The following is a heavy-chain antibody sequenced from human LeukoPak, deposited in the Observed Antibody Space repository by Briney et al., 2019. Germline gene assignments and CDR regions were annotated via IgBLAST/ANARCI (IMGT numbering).Heavy chain of an antibody. J-gene: IGHJ4*02. CDR1: GFSFSTYT. CDR3: ARARRYRSSWYHDY. Sequence: GGSLRLSCVASGFSFSTYTMNWVRQAPGEGLDWVSYISSSSSTIYYADSVKGRFTISRDNANNSLYLQMNSLRDEDTAVYYCARARRYRSSWYHDYWGQGSLVTVSS. CDR2: ISSSSSTI. V-gene: IGHV3-48*02. D-gene: IGHD6-13*01.